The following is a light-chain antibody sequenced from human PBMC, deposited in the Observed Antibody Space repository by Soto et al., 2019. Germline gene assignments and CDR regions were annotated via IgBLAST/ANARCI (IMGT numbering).Light chain of an antibody. CDR3: NSYTTSSTLV. CDR1: SSDVGGYNY. V-gene: IGLV2-14*03. J-gene: IGLJ3*02. Sequence: QSALTQPASVSGSPGQSITISCTGTSSDVGGYNYVSWYQHHPGKAPKLLIYNVSDRPSGVSNRFSGSKSGNTASLTISGLQGEDEADYYCNSYTTSSTLVFGGGTKLTVL. CDR2: NVS.